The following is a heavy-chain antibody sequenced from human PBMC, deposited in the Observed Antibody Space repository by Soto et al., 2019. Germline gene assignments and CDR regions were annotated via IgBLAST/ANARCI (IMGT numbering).Heavy chain of an antibody. J-gene: IGHJ4*02. CDR2: INAGNGNT. CDR1: GYTFTNYA. CDR3: ARDPGGADY. V-gene: IGHV1-3*05. Sequence: QVQLVQSGAEEKKPRASVKVSCKASGYTFTNYAMHWVRQAPGQRLEWMGWINAGNGNTKYSQKFQGRVTISGDTSASTAYTDLSSLRPEDTAVYYGARDPGGADYWGQGTLVTVSS. D-gene: IGHD3-10*01.